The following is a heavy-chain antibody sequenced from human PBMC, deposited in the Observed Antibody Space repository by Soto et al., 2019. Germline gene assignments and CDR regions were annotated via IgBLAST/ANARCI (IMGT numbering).Heavy chain of an antibody. CDR2: ISCDGSNK. J-gene: IGHJ6*02. CDR1: GFIFSGYA. D-gene: IGHD3-16*01. Sequence: QVQLVESGGGVVQPGRSLRLSCAASGFIFSGYAMHWVRQAPGKGLQWVALISCDGSNKYYADSVKGRFTISRDSSKNTMYLQMNSLRAEDTAVFYCARESGGYSYYGVDVWGQGTTVTVSS. CDR3: ARESGGYSYYGVDV. V-gene: IGHV3-30-3*01.